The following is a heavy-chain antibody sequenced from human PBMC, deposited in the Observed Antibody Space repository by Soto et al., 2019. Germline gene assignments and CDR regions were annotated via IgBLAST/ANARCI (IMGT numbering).Heavy chain of an antibody. CDR2: ISGSGGST. CDR1: GFTFSSYA. Sequence: GGSLRLSCAASGFTFSSYAMSWVRQAPGKGLEWVSAISGSGGSTYYADSVKGRFTISRDNSKNTLYLQMNSLRAEDTAVYYCAKDDPGVPAAIHWFDPWGQGTLVTVSS. J-gene: IGHJ5*02. D-gene: IGHD2-2*02. V-gene: IGHV3-23*01. CDR3: AKDDPGVPAAIHWFDP.